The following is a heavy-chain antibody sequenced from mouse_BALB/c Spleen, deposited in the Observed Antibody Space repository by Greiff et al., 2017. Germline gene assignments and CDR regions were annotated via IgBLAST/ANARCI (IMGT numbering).Heavy chain of an antibody. V-gene: IGHV3-2*02. CDR3: ASHGYSYAMDY. Sequence: EVKLQESGPGLVKPSQSLSLTCTVTGYSITSDYAWYWIRQFPGNKLEWMGYISYSGSTSYNPSLKSRISITRDTSKNQFFLQLNSVTTEDTATYYCASHGYSYAMDYWGQGTSVTVSS. CDR2: ISYSGST. J-gene: IGHJ4*01. D-gene: IGHD2-3*01. CDR1: GYSITSDYA.